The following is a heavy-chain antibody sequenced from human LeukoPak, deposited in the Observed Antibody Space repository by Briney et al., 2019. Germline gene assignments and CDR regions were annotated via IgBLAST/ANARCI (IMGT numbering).Heavy chain of an antibody. D-gene: IGHD6-19*01. V-gene: IGHV3-23*01. J-gene: IGHJ4*02. CDR1: GFTFNSYA. CDR2: IPDIGGNT. Sequence: SGGSLRLSCAASGFTFNSYAMIWLRQAPGKGLEWVSAIPDIGGNTYYADSVKGRFIISSDNSKDTLYLQIGSLRGEDPAVYYCARGGRVTRGWRVAFDSWGQGTLVTVSS. CDR3: ARGGRVTRGWRVAFDS.